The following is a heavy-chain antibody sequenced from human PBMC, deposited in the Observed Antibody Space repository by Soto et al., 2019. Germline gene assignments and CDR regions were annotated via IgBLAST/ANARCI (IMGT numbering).Heavy chain of an antibody. CDR2: IYYSGTT. Sequence: SETLSLTCTVSGGSISSSSYYWGWIRQPPGKGLEWIGCIYYSGTTNYNPSLESRVTLSVDTSKNQFSLKLSSVTAAATALDYCVRVMAGGGFDYWGPGFLVTVSS. D-gene: IGHD2-15*01. J-gene: IGHJ4*02. V-gene: IGHV4-39*01. CDR1: GGSISSSSYY. CDR3: VRVMAGGGFDY.